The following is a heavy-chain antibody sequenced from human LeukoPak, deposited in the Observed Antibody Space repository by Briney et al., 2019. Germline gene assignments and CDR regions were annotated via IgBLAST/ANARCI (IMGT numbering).Heavy chain of an antibody. J-gene: IGHJ6*03. CDR2: MNPNXGNT. Sequence: WVRQAPGXGLEWMGWMNPNXGNTGYAQKFQGRVTMTRNTSISTAYMELSSLRSEDTAVYYCARGRRIKRFVLMAAFWDYYMDVWGKGTTVTVSS. V-gene: IGHV1-8*01. CDR3: ARGRRIKRFVLMAAFWDYYMDV. D-gene: IGHD2-8*01.